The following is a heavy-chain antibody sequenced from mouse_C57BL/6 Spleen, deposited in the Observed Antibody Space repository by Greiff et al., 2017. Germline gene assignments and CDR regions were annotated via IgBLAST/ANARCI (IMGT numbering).Heavy chain of an antibody. CDR3: ARDSSGYEGYFDY. CDR1: GFTFSDYG. J-gene: IGHJ2*01. Sequence: EVKVVESGGGLVKPGGSLKLSCAASGFTFSDYGMHWVRQAPEKGLEWVAYISSGSSTIYYADTVKGRFTISRDNAKNTLFLQMTSLRSEDTAMYYCARDSSGYEGYFDYWGQGTTLTVSS. CDR2: ISSGSSTI. D-gene: IGHD3-2*02. V-gene: IGHV5-17*01.